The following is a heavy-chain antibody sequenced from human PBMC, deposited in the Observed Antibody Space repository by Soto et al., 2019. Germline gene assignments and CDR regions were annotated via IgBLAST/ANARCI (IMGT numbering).Heavy chain of an antibody. J-gene: IGHJ6*02. CDR3: ARGIVRGVIYYGMDV. D-gene: IGHD3-10*02. Sequence: QVQLVESGGGVVQPGRSLRLSCAASGFTFSSYGMHWVRQAPGEGLEWVAVIWYDGSNKYYADSVKGRFTISRDNSKNTLYLQMNSLRAEDTAVYYCARGIVRGVIYYGMDVWGQGTTLTVSS. CDR1: GFTFSSYG. CDR2: IWYDGSNK. V-gene: IGHV3-33*01.